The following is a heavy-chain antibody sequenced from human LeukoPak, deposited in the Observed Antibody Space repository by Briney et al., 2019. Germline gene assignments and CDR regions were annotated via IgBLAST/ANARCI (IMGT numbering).Heavy chain of an antibody. J-gene: IGHJ4*02. V-gene: IGHV4-4*07. CDR1: GGSISSYY. D-gene: IGHD3-3*01. CDR2: IYTSGST. CDR3: ARAGYDFWSGYYDGFDY. Sequence: SETLSLTCTVSGGSISSYYWSWIRQPAGKGLEWIGRIYTSGSTNYNPSLKSRVTISVDTSKNQFSLKLSSVTAADTAVYYCARAGYDFWSGYYDGFDYWGQGTLVTVSS.